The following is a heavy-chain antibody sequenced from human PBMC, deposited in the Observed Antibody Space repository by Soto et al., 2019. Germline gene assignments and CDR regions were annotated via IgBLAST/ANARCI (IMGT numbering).Heavy chain of an antibody. CDR2: LYWDDDK. D-gene: IGHD6-13*01. V-gene: IGHV2-5*02. Sequence: QITLKESGPTVVKPTQTLTLTCTFSGFTLSTSGVGVGSIRQPPGKALEWLALLYWDDDKRYSPSLKTRLTINKDTPRNQVVLTMTNMDPVDTATYYCAFRQEYRGSWVSGWFDPWGQGTLVTVSS. CDR1: GFTLSTSGVG. CDR3: AFRQEYRGSWVSGWFDP. J-gene: IGHJ5*02.